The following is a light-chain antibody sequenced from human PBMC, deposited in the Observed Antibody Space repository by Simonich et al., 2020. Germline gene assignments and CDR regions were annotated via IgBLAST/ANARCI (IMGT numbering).Light chain of an antibody. J-gene: IGLJ3*02. CDR1: SSDVGGYNY. CDR2: EVS. CDR3: AAWDDSLSWV. V-gene: IGLV2-14*01. Sequence: QSALTQPASVSGSPGQSITISCTGTSSDVGGYNYVSWYQQHPGKAPKLMIYEVSTRPSGVPDRFSGSKSGTSASLAISGLQSEDEADYYCAAWDDSLSWVFGGGTKLTVL.